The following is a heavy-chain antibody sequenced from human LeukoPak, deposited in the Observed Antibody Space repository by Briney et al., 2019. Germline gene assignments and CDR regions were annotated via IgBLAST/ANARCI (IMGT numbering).Heavy chain of an antibody. Sequence: GSLRLSCAASGFSFSTYNMNWVRQARGKGLEWVSYIGSSSTTIYYADSVKGRFTISRDNAKNSLFLQMNSLRDEDTAVYYCARDTNYDYWSGYLDYWGQGSLVTVSS. CDR2: IGSSSTTI. CDR1: GFSFSTYN. D-gene: IGHD3-3*01. J-gene: IGHJ4*02. CDR3: ARDTNYDYWSGYLDY. V-gene: IGHV3-48*02.